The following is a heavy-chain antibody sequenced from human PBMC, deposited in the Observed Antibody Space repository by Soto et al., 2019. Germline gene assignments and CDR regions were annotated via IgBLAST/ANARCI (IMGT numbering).Heavy chain of an antibody. V-gene: IGHV4-39*01. CDR1: GGSISSSSYY. D-gene: IGHD6-13*01. CDR2: IYYSGST. J-gene: IGHJ4*02. CDR3: ARIRFHSSSYASSLDY. Sequence: SETLCLTCTVSGGSISSSSYYWGWIRQPPGKGLEWIGSIYYSGSTYYNPSLKSRVTISVDTSKNQFSLKLSSVTAADTAVHYCARIRFHSSSYASSLDYWGQGTLVTVSS.